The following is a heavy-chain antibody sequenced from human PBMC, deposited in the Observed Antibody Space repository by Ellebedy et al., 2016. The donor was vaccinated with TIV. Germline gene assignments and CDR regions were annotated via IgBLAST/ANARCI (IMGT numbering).Heavy chain of an antibody. V-gene: IGHV3-48*03. CDR1: GFTFSSYE. CDR2: ISSSGSTI. Sequence: GGSLRLSCAASGFTFSSYEMNWVRQAPGKGLEWVSYISSSGSTIYYADSVKGRFTISRDNAKNSLYLQMNSLRAEDTAVYYCARWGYSYGVYYFDYWGQGTLVTVSS. D-gene: IGHD5-18*01. CDR3: ARWGYSYGVYYFDY. J-gene: IGHJ4*02.